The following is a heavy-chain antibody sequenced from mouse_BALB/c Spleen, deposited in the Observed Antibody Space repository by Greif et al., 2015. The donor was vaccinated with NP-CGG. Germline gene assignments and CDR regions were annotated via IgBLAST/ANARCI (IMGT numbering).Heavy chain of an antibody. V-gene: IGHV5-12-1*01. CDR3: ARHSLYDYDGGAMDY. Sequence: EVHLVESGGGLVKPGGSLKLSCAASGFAFSSYDMSWVRQTPEKRLEWVAYISSGGGSTYYPDTVKGRFTISRDNAKNTLYLQMSSLKSEDTAMYYCARHSLYDYDGGAMDYWGQGTSVTVSS. D-gene: IGHD2-4*01. CDR1: GFAFSSYD. CDR2: ISSGGGST. J-gene: IGHJ4*01.